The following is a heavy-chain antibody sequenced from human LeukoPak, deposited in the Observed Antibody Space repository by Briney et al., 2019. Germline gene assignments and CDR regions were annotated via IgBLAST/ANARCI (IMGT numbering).Heavy chain of an antibody. Sequence: GGTLRLSCAASGYTFSNYNINWVRKAQAKGQGWVSSISSRSSYIYYADSARGQFPSSRENAQNSLYLQMDRRRAEATAVYYCVRDSIGITVAADDLGGQGTVVTVSS. CDR2: ISSRSSYI. V-gene: IGHV3-21*01. CDR3: VRDSIGITVAADDL. J-gene: IGHJ4*02. D-gene: IGHD6-19*01. CDR1: GYTFSNYN.